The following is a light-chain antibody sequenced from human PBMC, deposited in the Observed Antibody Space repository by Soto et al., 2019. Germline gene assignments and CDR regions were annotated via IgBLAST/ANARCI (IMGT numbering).Light chain of an antibody. CDR1: SSDVGGYNY. Sequence: QSALTQPRSVSGSPGQSVTISCTGTSSDVGGYNYVSWYQQHPGKAPKLMIYDVGKRPSGVPDRFSGSKSGNPASLTISGLQAEDEADYYCCSYAGSYTYVFGTGTKVTVL. V-gene: IGLV2-11*01. CDR3: CSYAGSYTYV. CDR2: DVG. J-gene: IGLJ1*01.